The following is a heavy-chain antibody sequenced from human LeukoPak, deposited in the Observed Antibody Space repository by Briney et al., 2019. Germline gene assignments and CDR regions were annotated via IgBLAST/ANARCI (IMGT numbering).Heavy chain of an antibody. J-gene: IGHJ4*02. Sequence: GSLRLSCAASGFTFSSYSMNWVRQAPGKGLEWVSSISSSSSYIYYADSVKGRFTISRDNAKNSLYLQMNSLRAEDTAVYYCARGNFWSGYYYFDYWGQGTLVTVSS. CDR2: ISSSSSYI. CDR3: ARGNFWSGYYYFDY. CDR1: GFTFSSYS. D-gene: IGHD3-3*01. V-gene: IGHV3-21*01.